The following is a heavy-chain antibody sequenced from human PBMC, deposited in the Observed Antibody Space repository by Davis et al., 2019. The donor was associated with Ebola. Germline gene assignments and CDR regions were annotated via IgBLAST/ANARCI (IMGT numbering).Heavy chain of an antibody. CDR3: ARWASVGY. D-gene: IGHD1-26*01. CDR2: IKADGSAK. CDR1: GFTFSSSC. Sequence: GESLKISCAASGFTFSSSCMTWVRQAPEKGLEWVATIKADGSAKYYVDSVKGRFTISRDNVKNSLYLQMDSLRAEDTAVYYCARWASVGYWGQGTLVTVSS. V-gene: IGHV3-7*01. J-gene: IGHJ4*02.